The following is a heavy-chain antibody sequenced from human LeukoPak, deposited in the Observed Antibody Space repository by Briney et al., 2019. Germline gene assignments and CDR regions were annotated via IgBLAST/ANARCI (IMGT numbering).Heavy chain of an antibody. D-gene: IGHD6-19*01. J-gene: IGHJ4*02. CDR3: ARSLAVAALDY. CDR2: IIPIFGTA. Sequence: SVKVSCKASGGTFSSYTISWVRQAPGQGLEWMGGIIPIFGTANYAQKFQGRVTITADESTSTAYMELSSPRSEDTAVYYCARSLAVAALDYWGQGTLVTVSS. CDR1: GGTFSSYT. V-gene: IGHV1-69*01.